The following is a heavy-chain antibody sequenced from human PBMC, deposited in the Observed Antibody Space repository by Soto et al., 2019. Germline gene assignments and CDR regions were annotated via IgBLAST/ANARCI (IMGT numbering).Heavy chain of an antibody. CDR2: INHSGNN. V-gene: IGHV4-34*01. Sequence: QLQQWGAGLLKPSETLSLTCVVSGGSFITYYYNWIRQSPGKGLEWIGEINHSGNNNYSPSLKSRVTMSLDTSKNQFSLKLTSVTAADTAVYYCARGGSNDWQVAFDIWGQGTMVTVSS. J-gene: IGHJ3*02. CDR3: ARGGSNDWQVAFDI. CDR1: GGSFITYY. D-gene: IGHD3-9*01.